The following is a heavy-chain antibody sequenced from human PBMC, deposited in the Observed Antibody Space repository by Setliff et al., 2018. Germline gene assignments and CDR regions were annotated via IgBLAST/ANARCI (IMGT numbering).Heavy chain of an antibody. CDR3: AKVGIFGGGYFDY. CDR2: IDTSSYWI. D-gene: IGHD3-3*01. V-gene: IGHV3-21*01. CDR1: GFTFTAYT. J-gene: IGHJ4*02. Sequence: GGSLRLSCAASGFTFTAYTMNWVRQAPGQGLEWVASIDTSSYWIYYADSVKGRFAISRDNAENSLYLQMNSLRAEDTAVYYCAKVGIFGGGYFDYWGLGTPVTV.